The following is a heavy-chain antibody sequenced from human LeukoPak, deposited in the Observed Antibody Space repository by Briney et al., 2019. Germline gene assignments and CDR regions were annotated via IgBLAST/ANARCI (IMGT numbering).Heavy chain of an antibody. Sequence: SVKVSCKTSGGTFNNSAISWVRQAPGQGLEWLGGIMPLFGTAGYAQKFQGRVTITKDESTRTVYSELTSLTSDDTAVYYCARDVHGDYGSGWFDPWGQGTLVSVSS. CDR2: IMPLFGTA. D-gene: IGHD4-17*01. CDR3: ARDVHGDYGSGWFDP. V-gene: IGHV1-69*05. J-gene: IGHJ5*02. CDR1: GGTFNNSA.